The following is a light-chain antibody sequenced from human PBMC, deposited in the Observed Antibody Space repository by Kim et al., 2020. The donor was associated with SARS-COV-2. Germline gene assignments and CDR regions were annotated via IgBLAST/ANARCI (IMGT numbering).Light chain of an antibody. V-gene: IGLV10-54*01. CDR2: RNG. CDR1: SNNVGNEG. J-gene: IGLJ3*02. CDR3: SAWDSSLSAWV. Sequence: RQTHTRTCTGNSNNVGNEGAVWEQQHQGHPPKLLSYRNGNRPSGISERFSASKSGDTASLTITGLQPEDEADYYCSAWDSSLSAWVFGGGTQLTVL.